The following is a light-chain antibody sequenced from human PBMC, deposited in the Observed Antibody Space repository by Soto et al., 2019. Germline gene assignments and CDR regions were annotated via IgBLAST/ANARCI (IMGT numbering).Light chain of an antibody. CDR1: QSVSSSY. V-gene: IGKV3-20*01. CDR3: QQYGSSPPKT. J-gene: IGKJ1*01. CDR2: GAS. Sequence: EIVLTQSPGTLSLSPGERATLSCRASQSVSSSYLAWYQQKPGQAPRLLIYGASSRATGIPDRFSGSGSGTDFTFTISRLEPEEFAVYYCQQYGSSPPKTFGQGTKVEIK.